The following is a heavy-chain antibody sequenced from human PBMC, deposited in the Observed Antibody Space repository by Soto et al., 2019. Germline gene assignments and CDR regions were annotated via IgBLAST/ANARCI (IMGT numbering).Heavy chain of an antibody. CDR1: GFIFDDHA. CDR3: AKDGGLAWLHLFDS. D-gene: IGHD6-19*01. V-gene: IGHV3-9*01. J-gene: IGHJ4*02. CDR2: ISWNSANV. Sequence: SLRLSCAASGFIFDDHAMHWVRQAPGKGLEWVSSISWNSANVAYADSVKGRFTISRDNAKNSLYLQMNSLRAEDTALYYCAKDGGLAWLHLFDSWGQGTLVTVSS.